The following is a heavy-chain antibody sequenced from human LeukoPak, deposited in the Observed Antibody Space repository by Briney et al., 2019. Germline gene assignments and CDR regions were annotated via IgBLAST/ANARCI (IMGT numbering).Heavy chain of an antibody. CDR1: GFTFSSYR. CDR3: ARALSSSWYEYENYFDS. Sequence: GGSLRLSCAASGFTFSSYRLSWVRQAPGKGLEWLANIKQDGSEKYYVDSVKGRFTISRDNAKNSLYLQINSLRAEDTAVYYCARALSSSWYEYENYFDSWGQGTLVTVSS. J-gene: IGHJ4*02. D-gene: IGHD6-13*01. V-gene: IGHV3-7*01. CDR2: IKQDGSEK.